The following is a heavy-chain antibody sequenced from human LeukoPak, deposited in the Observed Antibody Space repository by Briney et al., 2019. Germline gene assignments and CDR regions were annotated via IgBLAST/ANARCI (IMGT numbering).Heavy chain of an antibody. CDR2: ISSSGSYI. J-gene: IGHJ4*02. CDR3: AREGPITTGDLDY. Sequence: GGSLRLACAASGFTFSSYSMDWGSQAPGKGLERVSSISSSGSYIFHADSVKGRFTISRDNAKTSLYLQMTSLRAEDTAVYYCAREGPITTGDLDYWGQGTLVTVSS. V-gene: IGHV3-21*01. CDR1: GFTFSSYS. D-gene: IGHD1-14*01.